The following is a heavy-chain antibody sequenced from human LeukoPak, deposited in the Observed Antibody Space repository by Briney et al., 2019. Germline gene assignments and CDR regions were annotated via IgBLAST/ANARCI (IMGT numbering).Heavy chain of an antibody. CDR3: TRSQYYGMDV. CDR1: GYTFTSYY. Sequence: AAVKVSCKASGYTFTSYYMHWVRQAPGQGLEWMGMINLTGGSTSYAHKFKGRVTMTRDTSTSTLYMELSSLRSEDTAVYYCTRSQYYGMDVWGQGPTVTVS. J-gene: IGHJ6*02. CDR2: INLTGGST. V-gene: IGHV1-46*01.